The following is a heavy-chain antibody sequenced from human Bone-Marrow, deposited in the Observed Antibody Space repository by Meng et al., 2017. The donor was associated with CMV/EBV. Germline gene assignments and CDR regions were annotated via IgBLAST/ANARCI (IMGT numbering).Heavy chain of an antibody. D-gene: IGHD4-11*01. CDR3: ARSDHSKCGGHYYYYYGMDV. CDR2: INEDGSEK. CDR1: GFTFSIYS. V-gene: IGHV3-7*01. Sequence: GESLKISCAASGFTFSIYSMTWVRQAPGKGLEWVANINEDGSEKYYVDSVKGRFTISRDNAKNSLFLQMHSLRAEDTALYYCARSDHSKCGGHYYYYYGMDVWGQGTTVTVSS. J-gene: IGHJ6*02.